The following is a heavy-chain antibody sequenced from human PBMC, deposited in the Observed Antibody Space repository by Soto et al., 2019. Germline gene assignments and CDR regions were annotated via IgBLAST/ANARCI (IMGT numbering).Heavy chain of an antibody. V-gene: IGHV4-34*12. CDR1: GESFSGFS. Sequence: PSETLSLTCAVYGESFSGFSWTWIRQPPGEGLEWIGEVIPTGSTNYNPSLKSRVTISVDTSKNQFSLKLTSVTAADTAVYYCARSVFPWGQGTLVTVSS. CDR2: VIPTGST. CDR3: ARSVFP. J-gene: IGHJ5*02.